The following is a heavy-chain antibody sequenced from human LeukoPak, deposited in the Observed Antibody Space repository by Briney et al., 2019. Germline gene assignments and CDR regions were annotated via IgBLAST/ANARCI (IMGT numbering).Heavy chain of an antibody. J-gene: IGHJ4*02. CDR1: GYTFSTYG. CDR2: INTNNGNT. Sequence: GASVKVSCKASGYTFSTYGINWVRQDPGQGLEWMGWINTNNGNTNYAQKFQGRVTMTRNTSTSTAYLELRSLGSDDTAVYYCARKGCFDNCYLFDYWGQGTLVTVSS. CDR3: ARKGCFDNCYLFDY. V-gene: IGHV1-18*01. D-gene: IGHD1-20*01.